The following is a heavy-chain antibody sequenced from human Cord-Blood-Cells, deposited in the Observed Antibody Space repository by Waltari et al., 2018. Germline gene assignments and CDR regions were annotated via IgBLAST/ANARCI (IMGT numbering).Heavy chain of an antibody. CDR3: ARVNSGWDY. D-gene: IGHD6-19*01. Sequence: QVQLVQSGAEVKKPGASVKVSCKASGYTFTSYDINWVRQATGQGPEWMGWKNPNSGHPGYAQKFHGRVTMTTNTAIGTAYLELSSLRSEDTAVYYCARVNSGWDYWGEGTLVTVAS. CDR2: KNPNSGHP. J-gene: IGHJ4*02. CDR1: GYTFTSYD. V-gene: IGHV1-8*02.